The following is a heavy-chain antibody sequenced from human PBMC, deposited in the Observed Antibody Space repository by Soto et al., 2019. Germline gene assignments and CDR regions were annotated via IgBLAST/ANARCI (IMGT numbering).Heavy chain of an antibody. D-gene: IGHD5-12*01. CDR2: IYDSGKT. CDR3: ARDASGRWLQFQLDY. CDR1: GGSISRDY. V-gene: IGHV4-59*01. Sequence: QVQLQESGPGLVRPSETLSLTCTVSGGSISRDYWSWIRKPPGKGLEWIGYIYDSGKTKYNPSLKSRVTISVDTSKTQFSLKLSSVTAADTAVYYCARDASGRWLQFQLDYWGQGTLVTVSS. J-gene: IGHJ4*02.